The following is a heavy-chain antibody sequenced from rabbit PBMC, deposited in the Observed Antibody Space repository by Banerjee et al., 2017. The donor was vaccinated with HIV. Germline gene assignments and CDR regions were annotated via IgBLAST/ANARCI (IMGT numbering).Heavy chain of an antibody. CDR2: IYAGSSGST. D-gene: IGHD4-1*01. V-gene: IGHV1S45*01. J-gene: IGHJ4*01. Sequence: QEQLEESGGDLVKPEGSLTLTCTASGFSFSSSYWICWVRQAPGKGLEWIACIYAGSSGSTYYASWAKGRFTISKTSSTTVPLQMTSLTAADTATYFCARDLAGVIGWNFGLWGPGTLVTVS. CDR1: GFSFSSSYW. CDR3: ARDLAGVIGWNFGL.